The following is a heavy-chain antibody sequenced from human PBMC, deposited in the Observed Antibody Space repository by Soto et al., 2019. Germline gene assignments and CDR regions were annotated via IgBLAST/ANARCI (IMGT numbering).Heavy chain of an antibody. J-gene: IGHJ4*02. D-gene: IGHD2-15*01. V-gene: IGHV4-59*01. CDR3: ASGGRAYCSGGSCYDLFDY. CDR1: GGSISSYY. CDR2: IYYSGST. Sequence: SETLSLTCTVSGGSISSYYWSWIRQPPGKGLEWIGYIYYSGSTNYNPSHKSRVTMSVDTSKNQFSLKLSSVTAADTAVYYCASGGRAYCSGGSCYDLFDYWGQGTLVTVSS.